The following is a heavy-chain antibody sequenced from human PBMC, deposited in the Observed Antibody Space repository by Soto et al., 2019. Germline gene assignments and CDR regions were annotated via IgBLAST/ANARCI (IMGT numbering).Heavy chain of an antibody. CDR3: AKDQGFDWLPSYYYYYGMDV. J-gene: IGHJ6*02. Sequence: PGGSLRLSCAASGFTFSSYAMSWVRQAPGKGLEWVSAISGSGGSTYYADSVKGRFTISRDNSKNTLCLQMNSLRAEDTAVYYCAKDQGFDWLPSYYYYYGMDVWGQGTTVTVSS. CDR1: GFTFSSYA. D-gene: IGHD3-9*01. CDR2: ISGSGGST. V-gene: IGHV3-23*01.